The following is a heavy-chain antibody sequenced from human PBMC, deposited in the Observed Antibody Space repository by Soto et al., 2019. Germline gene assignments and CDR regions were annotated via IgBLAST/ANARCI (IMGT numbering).Heavy chain of an antibody. J-gene: IGHJ4*02. V-gene: IGHV3-7*03. Sequence: GGSLRLSCAASAFTFSTYWMSWVRQAPGKGLEWVANIKQDGSEKYYVDSVKGRFTISRDNAKDSLYLQMNSLRAEDTAVYYCARGSTYYYDSSGYYIYYFDYWGQGTLVTVSS. CDR3: ARGSTYYYDSSGYYIYYFDY. CDR1: AFTFSTYW. CDR2: IKQDGSEK. D-gene: IGHD3-22*01.